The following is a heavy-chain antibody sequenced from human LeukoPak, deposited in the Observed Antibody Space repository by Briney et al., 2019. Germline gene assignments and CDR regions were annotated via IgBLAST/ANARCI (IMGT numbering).Heavy chain of an antibody. CDR3: ATEEPNYGDYAGY. Sequence: GRSLRLSCAASGFTFSSYGMHWVRQAPGKGLEWVAVIWYDGSNKYYADSVKGRFTISRDNSKNTLYLQMNSLRAEDTAVYYCATEEPNYGDYAGYWGQRTLVTVSS. J-gene: IGHJ4*02. CDR1: GFTFSSYG. V-gene: IGHV3-33*01. CDR2: IWYDGSNK. D-gene: IGHD4-17*01.